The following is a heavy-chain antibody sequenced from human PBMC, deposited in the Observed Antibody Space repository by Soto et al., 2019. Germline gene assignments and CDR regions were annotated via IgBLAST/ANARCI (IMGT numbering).Heavy chain of an antibody. V-gene: IGHV3-23*01. CDR2: ISGSGGST. Sequence: GSLRLSGAASGLSFSSCAMSWVRQAPGKGLEWVSAISGSGGSTYYADSVKGRFTISRDNSKNTLYMQMKSLRAEDTAVYYCAKRTHSSSWYSYYYYGMDVWGKGTKVNVS. CDR1: GLSFSSCA. J-gene: IGHJ6*04. D-gene: IGHD6-13*01. CDR3: AKRTHSSSWYSYYYYGMDV.